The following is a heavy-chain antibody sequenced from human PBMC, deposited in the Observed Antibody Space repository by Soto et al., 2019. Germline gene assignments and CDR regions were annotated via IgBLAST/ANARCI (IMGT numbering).Heavy chain of an antibody. CDR3: ARDTVTMVRGNPDSFPGA. V-gene: IGHV1-69*13. J-gene: IGHJ5*02. Sequence: SVKVSCKASGGAFSSYAISWVRQAPGQGLEWMGGIIPIFGTANYAQKFQGRVTITADESTSTAYMELSSLRSEDTAVYYCARDTVTMVRGNPDSFPGAWGQGTLVTVSS. CDR2: IIPIFGTA. D-gene: IGHD3-10*01. CDR1: GGAFSSYA.